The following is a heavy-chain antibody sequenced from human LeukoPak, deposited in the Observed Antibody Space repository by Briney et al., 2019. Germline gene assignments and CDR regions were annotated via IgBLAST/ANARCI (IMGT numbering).Heavy chain of an antibody. V-gene: IGHV1-8*01. J-gene: IGHJ5*02. Sequence: ASVKVSCKASGYSFTSYDINWVRQATGQGLEWMGWMNPNSGNTGYAQNFQGRVTMTRSTSISTAYMELSSLRSEDTAVYYCARVVRFGELSSPNWFDPWGQGTLVTVSS. CDR3: ARVVRFGELSSPNWFDP. D-gene: IGHD3-10*01. CDR1: GYSFTSYD. CDR2: MNPNSGNT.